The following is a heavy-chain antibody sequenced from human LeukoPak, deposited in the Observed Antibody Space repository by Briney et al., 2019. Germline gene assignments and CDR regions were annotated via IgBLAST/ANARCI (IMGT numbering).Heavy chain of an antibody. CDR1: GFTFSDYY. CDR2: ISSSGSTI. V-gene: IGHV3-11*01. D-gene: IGHD6-19*01. CDR3: ARGSSGLISAFDI. J-gene: IGHJ3*02. Sequence: NPGGSLRLSCAASGFTFSDYYMSWIRQAPGKGLEWVSYISSSGSTIYYADSVKGRFTISRDNAKDSLYLQMNSLRAEDTAVYYCARGSSGLISAFDIWGQGTMVTVSS.